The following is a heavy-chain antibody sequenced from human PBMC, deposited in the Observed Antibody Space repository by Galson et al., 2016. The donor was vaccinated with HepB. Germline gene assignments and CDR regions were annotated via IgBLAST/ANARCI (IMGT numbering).Heavy chain of an antibody. Sequence: SLRLSCAASGFTFRSLVMPWVRQAPGKGLEWVAVIWYDGSNKYYADSVKGRFTISRDNSKNTLYLQMNSLRAEDTAVYYCARDAFYDTSGLVWHFDYWGQGTLVTVSS. CDR2: IWYDGSNK. CDR1: GFTFRSLV. J-gene: IGHJ4*02. V-gene: IGHV3-33*01. CDR3: ARDAFYDTSGLVWHFDY. D-gene: IGHD3-22*01.